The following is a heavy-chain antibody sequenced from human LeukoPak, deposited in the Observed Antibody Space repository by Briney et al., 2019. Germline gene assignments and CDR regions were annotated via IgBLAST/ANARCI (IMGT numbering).Heavy chain of an antibody. J-gene: IGHJ4*02. CDR1: GFTFSSYG. CDR2: IWYDGSNK. V-gene: IGHV3-33*08. D-gene: IGHD3-9*01. Sequence: GGSLRLSCAASGFTFSSYGMHWVRQAPGKGLEWVAVIWYDGSNKYYADSVKGRFTISRDNSKNTLYLQMNSLRAEDTAVYYCARDDGYDILTGYADYWGQGTLVTVSS. CDR3: ARDDGYDILTGYADY.